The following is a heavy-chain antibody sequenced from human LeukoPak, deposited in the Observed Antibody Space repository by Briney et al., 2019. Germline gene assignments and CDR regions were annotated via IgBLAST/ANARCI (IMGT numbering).Heavy chain of an antibody. CDR2: IYTSGST. J-gene: IGHJ5*02. D-gene: IGHD6-19*01. CDR1: GGSISSGSYY. CDR3: AREAPQWLVLGNWFDP. Sequence: SETLSLTCTVSGGSISSGSYYWSWIRQPAGKGLEWIGRIYTSGSTNYNPSLKSRVTISVDTSKNQFSLKLSSVTAAVTAVYYCAREAPQWLVLGNWFDPWGQGTLVTVSS. V-gene: IGHV4-61*02.